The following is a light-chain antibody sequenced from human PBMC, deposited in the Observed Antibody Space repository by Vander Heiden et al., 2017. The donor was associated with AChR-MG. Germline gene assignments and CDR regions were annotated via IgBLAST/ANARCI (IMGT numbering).Light chain of an antibody. CDR1: QRISSW. J-gene: IGKJ2*01. CDR2: KAS. Sequence: DIQMTQSPSTLSASVGDRVTITCRASQRISSWLAWYKQKPGKAPKLLSYKASSVESGVPSRFSGSGSGTEFTLTISSLQPDDFATYYCQQYNSYPMYTFGQGTKLEIK. CDR3: QQYNSYPMYT. V-gene: IGKV1-5*03.